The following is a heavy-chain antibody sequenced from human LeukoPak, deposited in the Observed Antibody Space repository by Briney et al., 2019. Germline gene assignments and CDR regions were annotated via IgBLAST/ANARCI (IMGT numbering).Heavy chain of an antibody. CDR1: GFTFDDYA. D-gene: IGHD2-21*01. CDR2: ISWNSGSI. Sequence: GGSLRLSCAASGFTFDDYAMHWVWQAPGKGLEWVSGISWNSGSIGYADSAKGRFTISRDNAKNSLYLQMNSLRAEDTALYYCAKDPTPLVESDHWFDPWGQGTLVTVSS. J-gene: IGHJ5*02. CDR3: AKDPTPLVESDHWFDP. V-gene: IGHV3-9*01.